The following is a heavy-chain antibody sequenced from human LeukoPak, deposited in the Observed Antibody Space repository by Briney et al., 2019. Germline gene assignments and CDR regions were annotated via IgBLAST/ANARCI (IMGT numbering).Heavy chain of an antibody. CDR1: GFSLNIFW. D-gene: IGHD7-27*01. CDR3: ARGNWGPDY. V-gene: IGHV3-74*01. J-gene: IGHJ4*02. Sequence: GGSLRLSCVVSGFSLNIFWIDWVRQVPGKGLVWVSGISNDGSWTGYADSVQGRFINSRDTAQNTVYLQMNSLRVDDTAVYFCARGNWGPDYWGQGTLVTVSS. CDR2: ISNDGSWT.